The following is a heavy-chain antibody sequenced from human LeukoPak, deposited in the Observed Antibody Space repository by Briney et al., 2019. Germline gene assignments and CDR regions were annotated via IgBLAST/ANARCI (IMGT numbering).Heavy chain of an antibody. J-gene: IGHJ4*02. Sequence: GGSLRLSCAASGFTFSDYYMSWIRQAPGKGLDWVSYINISCNTKYYADSVKGLLTISSDNAKNSLYLQMNSLRADDTAVYYCARDGGSAWFFRYWGQGTLVTVSS. V-gene: IGHV3-11*04. CDR3: ARDGGSAWFFRY. CDR2: INISCNTK. D-gene: IGHD6-19*01. CDR1: GFTFSDYY.